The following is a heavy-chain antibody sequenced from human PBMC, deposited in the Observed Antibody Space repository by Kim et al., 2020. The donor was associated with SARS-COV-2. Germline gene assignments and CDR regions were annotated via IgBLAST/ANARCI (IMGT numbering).Heavy chain of an antibody. CDR1: GFTFSSYA. Sequence: GGSLRLSCAASGFTFSSYAMSWVRQAPGKGLEWVSAISGSGGSTYYADSVKGRFTISRDNSKNTLYLQMNSLRAEDTAVYYCAKDQRLLWFGELSYYYYGRDVWGQGTTVTVSS. CDR3: AKDQRLLWFGELSYYYYGRDV. D-gene: IGHD3-10*01. J-gene: IGHJ6*02. V-gene: IGHV3-23*01. CDR2: ISGSGGST.